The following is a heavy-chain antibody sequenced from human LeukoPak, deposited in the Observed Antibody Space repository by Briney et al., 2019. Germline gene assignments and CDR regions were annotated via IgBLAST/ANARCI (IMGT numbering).Heavy chain of an antibody. V-gene: IGHV1-2*02. Sequence: ASVKVSCKASGYTFTDSYTHWVRQAPGQGLEWMGWINPNSGGTNYAQKFQGRVTMTRDTSISKAYMELSRLRSDDTAVYYCARSHQWLVSPIDYWGQGTLVTVSS. J-gene: IGHJ4*02. CDR1: GYTFTDSY. D-gene: IGHD6-19*01. CDR2: INPNSGGT. CDR3: ARSHQWLVSPIDY.